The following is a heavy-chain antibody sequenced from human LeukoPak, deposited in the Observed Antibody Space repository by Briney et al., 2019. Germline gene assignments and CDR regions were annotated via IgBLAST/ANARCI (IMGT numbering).Heavy chain of an antibody. D-gene: IGHD3-10*01. J-gene: IGHJ6*02. CDR1: GYTFTSYG. V-gene: IGHV1-18*01. CDR3: ARDLSDELWFGESLRDYGMDV. CDR2: ISAYNGNT. Sequence: ASVKVSCKASGYTFTSYGISWVRQAPGQGLEWMGWISAYNGNTNYAQKLQGRVTMTTDTSTSTAYMELRSLRSDDTAVYYCARDLSDELWFGESLRDYGMDVWGQGTTVTVSS.